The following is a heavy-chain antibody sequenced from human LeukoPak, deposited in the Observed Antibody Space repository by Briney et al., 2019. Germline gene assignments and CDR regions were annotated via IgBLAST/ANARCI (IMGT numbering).Heavy chain of an antibody. CDR1: GYTFTSYD. CDR2: MNPNSGNT. D-gene: IGHD3-16*01. Sequence: ASVKVSCKASGYTFTSYDINWVRQATGQGLEWMGWMNPNSGNTGYAQKFQGRVTMTRNTSISTAYMEPSSLRSEDTAVYYCALGVTVYYYMDVWGKGTTVTVSS. J-gene: IGHJ6*03. CDR3: ALGVTVYYYMDV. V-gene: IGHV1-8*01.